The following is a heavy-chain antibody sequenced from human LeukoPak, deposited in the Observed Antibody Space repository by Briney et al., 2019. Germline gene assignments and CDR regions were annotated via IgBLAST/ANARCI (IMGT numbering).Heavy chain of an antibody. CDR2: IYYSGST. D-gene: IGHD3-3*01. J-gene: IGHJ4*02. V-gene: IGHV4-30-4*08. Sequence: SETLSLTCTVSGGSISSGDYYWSWIRQPPGKGLEWIGYIYYSGSTYYNPSLKSRVTISVDTSKYQFSLKLSSVTAADTAVYYCASSQVVLRFLEWTSYFDYWGQGTLVTVSS. CDR1: GGSISSGDYY. CDR3: ASSQVVLRFLEWTSYFDY.